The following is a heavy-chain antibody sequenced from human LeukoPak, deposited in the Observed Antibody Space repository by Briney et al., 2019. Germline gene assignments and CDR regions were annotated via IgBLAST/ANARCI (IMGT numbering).Heavy chain of an antibody. CDR1: GGSFSGYY. D-gene: IGHD3-9*01. CDR2: INHSGST. V-gene: IGHV4-34*01. CDR3: ARARTYYDILTGRRKDAFDI. Sequence: SETLSLTCAVYGGSFSGYYWSWIRQPPGKGLEWIGEINHSGSTNYNPSLKGRVTISVDTSKNQFSLKLSSVTAADTAVYYCARARTYYDILTGRRKDAFDIWGQGTMVTVSS. J-gene: IGHJ3*02.